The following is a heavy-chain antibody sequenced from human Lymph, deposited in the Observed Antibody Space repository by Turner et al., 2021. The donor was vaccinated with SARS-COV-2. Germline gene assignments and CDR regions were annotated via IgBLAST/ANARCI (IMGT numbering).Heavy chain of an antibody. Sequence: QVQLVQSGAEVKKPGASVKVSCKVSGYTLTEVSMHWVRQAPGKGLEWMGGFDPEDGETIYAQKFQGRVTMTEDTSTDTAYMELSSLRSEDTAVYYCATGPYDFWSGPSTGYYGMDVWGQGTTVTVSS. J-gene: IGHJ6*02. V-gene: IGHV1-24*01. CDR2: FDPEDGET. CDR3: ATGPYDFWSGPSTGYYGMDV. D-gene: IGHD3-3*01. CDR1: GYTLTEVS.